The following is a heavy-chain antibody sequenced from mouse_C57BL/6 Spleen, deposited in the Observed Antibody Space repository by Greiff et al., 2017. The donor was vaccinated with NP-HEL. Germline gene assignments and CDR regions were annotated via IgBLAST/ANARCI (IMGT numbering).Heavy chain of an antibody. Sequence: VQLQQSGPELVKPGASVKIPCKASGYTFTDYNMDWVKQSHGKSLEWIGDINPNNGGTIYNQKFKGKATLTVDKSSSTAYMEVRSLTSEDTAVYYCASEIYEAMDYWGQGTSVTVSS. CDR1: GYTFTDYN. J-gene: IGHJ4*01. CDR3: ASEIYEAMDY. V-gene: IGHV1-18*01. CDR2: INPNNGGT. D-gene: IGHD2-3*01.